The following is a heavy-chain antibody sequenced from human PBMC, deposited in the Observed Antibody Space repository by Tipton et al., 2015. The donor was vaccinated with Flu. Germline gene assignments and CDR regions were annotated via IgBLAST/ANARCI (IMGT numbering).Heavy chain of an antibody. CDR3: ARDSSGYSIFFDY. Sequence: TLSLTCAVYGGSFSGYYWSWIRQPPGKGLEWIGKINHSGSTNYNPSLKSRVTISVDTSKNQFSLKLSSVTAADTAVYYCARDSSGYSIFFDYWGQGTLVTVSS. CDR2: INHSGST. D-gene: IGHD3-22*01. J-gene: IGHJ4*02. V-gene: IGHV4-34*01. CDR1: GGSFSGYY.